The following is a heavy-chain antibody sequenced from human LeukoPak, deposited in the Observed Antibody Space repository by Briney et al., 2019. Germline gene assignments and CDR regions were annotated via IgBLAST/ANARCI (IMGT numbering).Heavy chain of an antibody. Sequence: PGRSLRLSCTASGFALDDYVMHWVRQTPGGGLEWVSGISRDSANIGYADSVKGRFTISRDNDKNSLHLQMNSLTTEDTALYYCARDFCTGCNYYFYGMDVWGRGTTVTVSS. CDR3: ARDFCTGCNYYFYGMDV. V-gene: IGHV3-9*01. J-gene: IGHJ6*02. CDR2: ISRDSANI. D-gene: IGHD2-2*01. CDR1: GFALDDYV.